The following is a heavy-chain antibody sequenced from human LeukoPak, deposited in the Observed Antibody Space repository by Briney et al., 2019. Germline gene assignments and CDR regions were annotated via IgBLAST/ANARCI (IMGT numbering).Heavy chain of an antibody. D-gene: IGHD3-22*01. CDR3: ARGGGNYYDSSGFHLVDY. Sequence: KPSETLSLTCTVSGGSISSYYWSWIRQPPGKGLEWIGYIYYSGSTNYNPSLKSRVTISVDTSKNQFSLKLSSATAADTAVYYCARGGGNYYDSSGFHLVDYWGQGTLVTVST. J-gene: IGHJ4*02. CDR2: IYYSGST. V-gene: IGHV4-59*01. CDR1: GGSISSYY.